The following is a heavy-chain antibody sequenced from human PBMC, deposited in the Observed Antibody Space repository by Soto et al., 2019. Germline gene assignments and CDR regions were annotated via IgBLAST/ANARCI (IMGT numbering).Heavy chain of an antibody. J-gene: IGHJ4*02. CDR3: VRDTGGVIVYNYFDF. Sequence: GGSLRLSCAASGFTFSSYIMNWVRQAPGKGLEWVSYISSSSSTIYYADSVKGRFTISRDNAKNSLYLQMNSLRAEDTAVYYCVRDTGGVIVYNYFDFWGQGTLVTVSS. V-gene: IGHV3-48*01. CDR1: GFTFSSYI. CDR2: ISSSSSTI. D-gene: IGHD3-16*02.